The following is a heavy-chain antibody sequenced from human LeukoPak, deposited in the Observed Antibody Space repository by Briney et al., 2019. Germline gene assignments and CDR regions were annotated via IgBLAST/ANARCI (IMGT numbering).Heavy chain of an antibody. Sequence: SETLSLTCAVYGGSFGGYYWSWIRQPPGKGLEWIGEINHSGSTNYNPSLKSRVTISVDTSKNQFSLKLSSVTAADTAVYYCARGSSSGSYRGTIDFDYWGQGTLVTVSS. CDR1: GGSFGGYY. D-gene: IGHD1-26*01. CDR3: ARGSSSGSYRGTIDFDY. CDR2: INHSGST. V-gene: IGHV4-34*01. J-gene: IGHJ4*02.